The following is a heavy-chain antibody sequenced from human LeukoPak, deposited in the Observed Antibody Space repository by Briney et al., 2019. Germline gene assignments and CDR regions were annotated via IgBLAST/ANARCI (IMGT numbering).Heavy chain of an antibody. J-gene: IGHJ2*01. CDR3: ARAINGDYASGYFDL. CDR2: TYNTEAT. CDR1: GDSISISSYY. D-gene: IGHD4-17*01. Sequence: SETLSLTCTVSGDSISISSYYWSWIRQPPEKGLEWIGYTYNTEATNYNPSLKSRVTISVDTSKNQISLKLSSVTAADTAVYYCARAINGDYASGYFDLWGRGTLVTVSS. V-gene: IGHV4-61*05.